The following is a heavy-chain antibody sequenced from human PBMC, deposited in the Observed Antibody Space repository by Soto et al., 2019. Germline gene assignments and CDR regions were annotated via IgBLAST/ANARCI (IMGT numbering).Heavy chain of an antibody. D-gene: IGHD3-10*01. CDR2: FYNSGSI. Sequence: SETLSLSCTISGGSINTYSWTWIRQSPGKGLEWIGYFYNSGSINYNPSLNSRVSLSADTSKNLLSLDLNSVTAADTAVYYCARAGIWFGSRLDYWGQGTLVTVSS. J-gene: IGHJ4*02. CDR1: GGSINTYS. V-gene: IGHV4-59*01. CDR3: ARAGIWFGSRLDY.